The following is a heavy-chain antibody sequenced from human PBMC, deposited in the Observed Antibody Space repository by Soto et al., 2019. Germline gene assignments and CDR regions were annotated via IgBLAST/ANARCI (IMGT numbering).Heavy chain of an antibody. CDR3: ATRVTAGY. CDR1: GFTVSSNY. CDR2: IFSGGST. Sequence: EVQLVESGGGLVQPGGSLRLSCVASGFTVSSNYMSWGRQAPGKGLEWVSVIFSGGSTNYADSVKGRFTISRDNSKNTLYLQMNSLRAEDTAVYYCATRVTAGYWGQGTLVTVSS. D-gene: IGHD2-21*02. J-gene: IGHJ4*02. V-gene: IGHV3-66*01.